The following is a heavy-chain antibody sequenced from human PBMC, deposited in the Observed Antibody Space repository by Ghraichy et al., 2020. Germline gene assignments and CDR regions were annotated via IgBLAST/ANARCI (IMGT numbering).Heavy chain of an antibody. CDR2: INHSGST. CDR1: GGSFSGYY. Sequence: GSLRLSCAVYGGSFSGYYWSWIRQPPGKGLEWIGEINHSGSTNYNPSLKSRVTISVDTSKNQFSLKLSSVTAADTAVYYCARADYGDYPNYYYYGMDVWGQGTTVTVSS. J-gene: IGHJ6*02. V-gene: IGHV4-34*01. CDR3: ARADYGDYPNYYYYGMDV. D-gene: IGHD4-17*01.